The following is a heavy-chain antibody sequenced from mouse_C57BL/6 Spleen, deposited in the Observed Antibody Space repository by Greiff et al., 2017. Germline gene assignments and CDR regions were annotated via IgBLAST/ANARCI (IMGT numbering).Heavy chain of an antibody. CDR3: ARRGMDYDVSYWYFDV. J-gene: IGHJ1*03. CDR2: IDPEEGET. Sequence: VQLQQSGAELVKPGASVKLSCTASGFNIKDYYMHWVKQRTGQGLEWIGRIDPEEGETKYAPTFQGKATITADTSPHTSYLHVSSLTSEDTAVYYCARRGMDYDVSYWYFDVWGTGTTVTVSS. V-gene: IGHV14-2*01. D-gene: IGHD2-4*01. CDR1: GFNIKDYY.